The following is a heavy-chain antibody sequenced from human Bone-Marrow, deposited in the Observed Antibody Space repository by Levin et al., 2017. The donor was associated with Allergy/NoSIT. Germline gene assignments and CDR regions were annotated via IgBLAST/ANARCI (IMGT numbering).Heavy chain of an antibody. CDR1: GFTFSSYS. Sequence: GGSLRLSCAASGFTFSSYSMNWVRQAPGKGLEWVSSISSSSSYIYYADSVKGRFTISRDNAKNSLYLQMNSLRAEDTAVYYCARDEALENPRMVRGVRPFAYWGQGTLVTVSS. J-gene: IGHJ4*02. CDR2: ISSSSSYI. V-gene: IGHV3-21*01. CDR3: ARDEALENPRMVRGVRPFAY. D-gene: IGHD3-10*01.